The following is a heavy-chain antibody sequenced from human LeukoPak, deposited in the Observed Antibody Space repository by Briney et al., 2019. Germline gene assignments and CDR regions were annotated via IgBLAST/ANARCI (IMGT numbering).Heavy chain of an antibody. CDR1: GDSFSAYY. CDR3: AIHTNVDISSFMDV. J-gene: IGHJ6*03. V-gene: IGHV4-4*09. D-gene: IGHD2-8*01. Sequence: SETLSLTCTVSGDSFSAYYWSWIRQPPGRGLEWIGYIYSSGNTNYNPSLKSRVTISVGTSKKQHSLKLTSVTAADTAVYYCAIHTNVDISSFMDVWGKWTTVTVSS. CDR2: IYSSGNT.